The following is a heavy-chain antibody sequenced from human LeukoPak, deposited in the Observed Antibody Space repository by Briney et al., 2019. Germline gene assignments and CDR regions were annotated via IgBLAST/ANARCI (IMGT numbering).Heavy chain of an antibody. V-gene: IGHV3-49*04. CDR1: GFTFCDYA. J-gene: IGHJ6*03. CDR2: IRSKAYGGTT. CDR3: TRDVAPHYYSFHMDV. Sequence: GGSLRLSCTASGFTFCDYAMSWVRQAPGKGLERGGFIRSKAYGGTTEYAASVRGRFTISRDDSNNIAYLQMNSLKTEDTAVYYCTRDVAPHYYSFHMDVWGTGTTVTVSS.